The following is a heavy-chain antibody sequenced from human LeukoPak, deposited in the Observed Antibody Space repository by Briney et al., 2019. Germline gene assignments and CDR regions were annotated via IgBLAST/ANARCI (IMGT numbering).Heavy chain of an antibody. J-gene: IGHJ3*02. CDR3: ARDRYDFWSGYLDHAFDI. Sequence: PGGSLRLSCAASGFTVSSNYMSWVRQAPGKGLEWVSVIYSGGSTYYADSVKGRFTISRDNSKNTLYLQMNSLRAEDTAVYYCARDRYDFWSGYLDHAFDIWGQGAMVTVSS. D-gene: IGHD3-3*01. CDR1: GFTVSSNY. V-gene: IGHV3-53*01. CDR2: IYSGGST.